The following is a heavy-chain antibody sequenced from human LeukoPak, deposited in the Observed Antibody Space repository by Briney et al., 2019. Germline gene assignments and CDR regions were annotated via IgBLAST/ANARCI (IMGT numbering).Heavy chain of an antibody. CDR1: GGSFSGYY. Sequence: SETLSLTCAVYGGSFSGYYWSWIRQPPGKGLEWIGEINHSGSTNYNPSLKSRVTISVDTSKNQFSLKLSSVTAADTAVYYCARGAVTPVMVYYMDVWGKGTTVTVSS. CDR2: INHSGST. CDR3: ARGAVTPVMVYYMDV. V-gene: IGHV4-34*01. D-gene: IGHD4-17*01. J-gene: IGHJ6*03.